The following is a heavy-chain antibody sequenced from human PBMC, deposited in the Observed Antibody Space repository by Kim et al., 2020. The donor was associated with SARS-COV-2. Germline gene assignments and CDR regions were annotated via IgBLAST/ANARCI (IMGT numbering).Heavy chain of an antibody. J-gene: IGHJ4*02. CDR3: ARPTFAGID. Sequence: SETLSLTCTVSGGSISSSSYYWGWIRQPPGKWLEWIWSIYSSGSTYYNPSLKSRVTISVDTSKHQFSLKLSSVTAADTAVYYCARPTFAGIDWGQGTLVTVSA. D-gene: IGHD2-21*01. V-gene: IGHV4-39*01. CDR2: IYSSGST. CDR1: GGSISSSSYY.